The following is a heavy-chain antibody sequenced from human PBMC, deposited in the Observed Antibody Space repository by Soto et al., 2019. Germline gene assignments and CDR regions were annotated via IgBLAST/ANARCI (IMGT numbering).Heavy chain of an antibody. J-gene: IGHJ4*02. V-gene: IGHV3-74*01. D-gene: IGHD6-19*01. Sequence: EVQLLESGGGLAQPGGSLRVSCAASGLRFSNYLMQWVRQVPGKGLVWVSRINSDGSSTDYADSVKGRFTISRDNSKNTLNLKKSSLRAADTAVYFCARGWGSSVWYFDYWGQGTLVTVSS. CDR2: INSDGSST. CDR3: ARGWGSSVWYFDY. CDR1: GLRFSNYL.